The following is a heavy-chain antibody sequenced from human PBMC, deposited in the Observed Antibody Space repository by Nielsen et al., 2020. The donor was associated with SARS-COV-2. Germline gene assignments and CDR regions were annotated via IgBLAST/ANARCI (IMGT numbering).Heavy chain of an antibody. CDR1: GFTFSRYA. Sequence: SLKISCAASGFTFSRYAMSWVRQAPGRGLEWVSGIKWNSANRDYADSVKGRFTISRDNAKNSLYLQMNSLRAEDTALYYCAKIFGDSSGYSQDYWGQGTLVTVSS. CDR2: IKWNSANR. J-gene: IGHJ4*02. CDR3: AKIFGDSSGYSQDY. D-gene: IGHD3-22*01. V-gene: IGHV3-9*01.